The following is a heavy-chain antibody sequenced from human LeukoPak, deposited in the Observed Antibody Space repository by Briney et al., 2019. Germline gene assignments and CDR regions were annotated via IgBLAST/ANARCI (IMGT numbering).Heavy chain of an antibody. CDR1: GFTFGDYA. Sequence: GGSLRLSCTASGFTFGDYAMSWFRQAPGKGLEWVGFIRSKAYGGTTEYAASVKGRFTISRDDSKSIAYLQMNSLKTEDTAVYYCTRDRRWLVGGVFDYWGQGTLVTVSS. D-gene: IGHD6-19*01. V-gene: IGHV3-49*03. CDR2: IRSKAYGGTT. CDR3: TRDRRWLVGGVFDY. J-gene: IGHJ4*02.